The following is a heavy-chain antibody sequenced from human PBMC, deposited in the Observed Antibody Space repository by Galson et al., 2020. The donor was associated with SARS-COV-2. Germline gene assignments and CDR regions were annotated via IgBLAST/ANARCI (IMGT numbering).Heavy chain of an antibody. Sequence: ASVKVSCKASGYTFTSYDINWVRQATGQGLEWMGWMNPNSGNTGYAQKFQGRVTMTRNTSISTAYMELSSLRSEDTAVYYCARLIAAAGSPEDYGGQGTLVTVSS. J-gene: IGHJ4*02. CDR1: GYTFTSYD. D-gene: IGHD6-13*01. CDR3: ARLIAAAGSPEDY. CDR2: MNPNSGNT. V-gene: IGHV1-8*01.